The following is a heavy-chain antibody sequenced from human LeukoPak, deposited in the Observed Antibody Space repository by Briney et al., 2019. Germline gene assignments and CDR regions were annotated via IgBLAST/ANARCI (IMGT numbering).Heavy chain of an antibody. J-gene: IGHJ6*02. Sequence: SQTLSLTCTVSGGSISSGDYYWSWISQPPGKGLEWIGYIYYSGTTYYNPSLKSRVTISVDTSKNQFSLKLSSVTAADTAVYYCARDYSSSSEVYYYGMDVWGQGTTVTVSS. CDR1: GGSISSGDYY. CDR2: IYYSGTT. D-gene: IGHD6-6*01. CDR3: ARDYSSSSEVYYYGMDV. V-gene: IGHV4-30-4*01.